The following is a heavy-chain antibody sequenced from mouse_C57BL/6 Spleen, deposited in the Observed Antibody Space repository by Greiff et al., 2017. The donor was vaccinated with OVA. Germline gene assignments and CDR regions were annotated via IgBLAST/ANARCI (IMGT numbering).Heavy chain of an antibody. CDR3: AREGGSSGYPFAY. V-gene: IGHV1-26*01. D-gene: IGHD3-2*02. CDR1: GYTFTDYY. J-gene: IGHJ3*01. Sequence: EVQLQQSGPELVKPGASVKISCKASGYTFTDYYMNWVKQSHGKSLEWIGDINPNNGGTSYNQKFKGKATLTVDKSSSTAYMELRSLTSEDSAVYYCAREGGSSGYPFAYWGQGTLVTVSA. CDR2: INPNNGGT.